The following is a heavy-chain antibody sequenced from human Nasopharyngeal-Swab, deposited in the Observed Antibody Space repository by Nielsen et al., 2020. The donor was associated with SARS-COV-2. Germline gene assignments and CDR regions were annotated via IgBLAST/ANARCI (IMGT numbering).Heavy chain of an antibody. V-gene: IGHV3-33*01. Sequence: SLKISCAASVFTFSSYGMHWVRQAPGKGLEWVAVVWYDGSNKYYADSVKGRFTISRDNSKNTLYLQMNSLRAEDTAVYYCARDVVVVAAFYYYYYGMDVWGQGTTVTVPS. D-gene: IGHD2-15*01. CDR3: ARDVVVVAAFYYYYYGMDV. CDR2: VWYDGSNK. J-gene: IGHJ6*02. CDR1: VFTFSSYG.